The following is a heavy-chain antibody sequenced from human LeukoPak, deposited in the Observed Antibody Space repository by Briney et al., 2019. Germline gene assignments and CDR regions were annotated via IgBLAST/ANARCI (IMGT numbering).Heavy chain of an antibody. V-gene: IGHV1-69*13. J-gene: IGHJ4*02. D-gene: IGHD2-15*01. CDR2: IIPIFGTA. CDR1: GGTFSSYA. Sequence: ASVKVSCKASGGTFSSYAISWVRQAPGQGLEWMGGIIPIFGTADYAQKFQGRVTITADESTSTAYMELNSLRSEDTAVYYCATSPFSYCSGGSCYQRAYYFDYWGQGTLVTVSS. CDR3: ATSPFSYCSGGSCYQRAYYFDY.